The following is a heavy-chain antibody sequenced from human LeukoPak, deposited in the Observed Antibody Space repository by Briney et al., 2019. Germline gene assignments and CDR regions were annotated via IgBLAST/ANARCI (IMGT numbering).Heavy chain of an antibody. CDR2: TTYRSKWYN. CDR3: ARDFSGELDWFDP. CDR1: GDRVSSNSAA. J-gene: IGHJ5*02. D-gene: IGHD1-26*01. V-gene: IGHV6-1*01. Sequence: SQALSLTCALSGDRVSSNSAAWNWIRQSPSRGLEWLLRTTYRSKWYNDYAVSVKSRITINPDTSKNQFSLQLNSVTPDDTAVYYCARDFSGELDWFDPWGQGTLVTVSS.